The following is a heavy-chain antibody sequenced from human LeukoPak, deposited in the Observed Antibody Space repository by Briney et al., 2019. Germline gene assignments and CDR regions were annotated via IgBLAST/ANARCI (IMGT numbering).Heavy chain of an antibody. CDR1: GFTFDDYA. V-gene: IGHV3-9*01. CDR2: ISWNSGSI. J-gene: IGHJ4*02. CDR3: AKDKWSWIQLLDY. Sequence: PGRSLRLSCAASGFTFDDYAMHWVRQAPGKGLEWVSGISWNSGSIGYAGSVKGRFTISRDNAKNSLYLQMNSLRAEDTALYYCAKDKWSWIQLLDYWGQGTLVTVSS. D-gene: IGHD5-18*01.